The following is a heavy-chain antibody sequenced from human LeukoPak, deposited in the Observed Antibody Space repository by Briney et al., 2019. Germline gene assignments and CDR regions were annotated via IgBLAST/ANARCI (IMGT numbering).Heavy chain of an antibody. V-gene: IGHV3-11*01. CDR2: ISSSATTL. J-gene: IGHJ4*02. Sequence: PGGSLRLSCAVPGFTFSDYYMTWIRQAPGKGLEGGSFISSSATTLFYADSVKGRFTISRDNARNSLFLQMRSLRAEDTAVYYCSSSPNTDLVKVYLDNWGQGTLVTVSS. CDR3: SSSPNTDLVKVYLDN. CDR1: GFTFSDYY. D-gene: IGHD5-18*01.